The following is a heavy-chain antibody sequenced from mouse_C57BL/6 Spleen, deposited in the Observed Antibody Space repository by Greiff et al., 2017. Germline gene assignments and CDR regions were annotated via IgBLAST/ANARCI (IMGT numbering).Heavy chain of an antibody. CDR1: GYSFTSYY. J-gene: IGHJ2*01. CDR3: ASRGYDGYYVFDY. CDR2: IYPGSGNT. D-gene: IGHD2-3*01. V-gene: IGHV1-66*01. Sequence: QVQLQQSGPELVKPGASVKISCKASGYSFTSYYIHWVKQRPGQGLEWIGWIYPGSGNTKYNEKFKGKDTLTADTSSSTAYMQLSSLTSEDSAVYYCASRGYDGYYVFDYWGQGTTLTVSS.